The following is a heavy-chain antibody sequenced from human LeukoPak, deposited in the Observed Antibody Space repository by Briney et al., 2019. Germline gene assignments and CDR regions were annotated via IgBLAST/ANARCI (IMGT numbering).Heavy chain of an antibody. J-gene: IGHJ4*02. CDR2: INHSGST. CDR1: GFIFSSYW. V-gene: IGHV4-34*01. D-gene: IGHD3-10*01. CDR3: ARGLYGSGSYGDY. Sequence: GSLRLSCAASGFIFSSYWMSWVRQPPGKGLEWIGEINHSGSTNYNPSLKSRVTISVDTSKNQFSLKLSSVTAADTAVYYCARGLYGSGSYGDYWGQGTLVTVSS.